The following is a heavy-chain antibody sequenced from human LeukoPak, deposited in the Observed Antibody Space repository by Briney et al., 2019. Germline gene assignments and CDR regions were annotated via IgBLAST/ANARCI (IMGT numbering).Heavy chain of an antibody. CDR3: ARPTTMVRGRHAFDI. CDR2: IYPGDSDT. Sequence: GESLKISCKGSGYSFTSYWIGWVRQMPGKGLEWMGIIYPGDSDTRYSPSFQGQVTISADKSISTAYLQWSSLKASDTAMYYCARPTTMVRGRHAFDIWGQGTMVTVSS. D-gene: IGHD3-10*01. CDR1: GYSFTSYW. V-gene: IGHV5-51*01. J-gene: IGHJ3*02.